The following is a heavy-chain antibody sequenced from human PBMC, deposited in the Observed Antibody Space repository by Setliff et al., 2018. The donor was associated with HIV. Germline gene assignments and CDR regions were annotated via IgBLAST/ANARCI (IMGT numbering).Heavy chain of an antibody. CDR2: INYSGTT. CDR3: AATYCRGGGRDCPQMYDY. CDR1: GGSFSGNY. V-gene: IGHV4-34*01. J-gene: IGHJ4*02. D-gene: IGHD2-15*01. Sequence: PSETLSLTCAIYGGSFSGNYWSWIRQPPGKGLEWIGEINYSGTTNHNPFLKSRVTISVDTSKKQFSLKLNSVTAADSAIHYCAATYCRGGGRDCPQMYDYWGQGSLVTVS.